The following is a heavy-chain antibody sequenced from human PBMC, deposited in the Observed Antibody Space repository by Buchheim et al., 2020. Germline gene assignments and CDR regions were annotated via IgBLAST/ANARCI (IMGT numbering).Heavy chain of an antibody. V-gene: IGHV4-59*01. D-gene: IGHD4-11*01. CDR1: GGSISSYY. CDR2: IYYRGST. Sequence: QVQLQESGPGLVKPSETLSLTCTVSGGSISSYYWSWIRQPPGKGLEWIGYIYYRGSTNYNPSLKSRVTISVDTSKNQFSLKLSSVTAADTAVYYCARSYSNGVRYFDYWGQGTL. CDR3: ARSYSNGVRYFDY. J-gene: IGHJ4*02.